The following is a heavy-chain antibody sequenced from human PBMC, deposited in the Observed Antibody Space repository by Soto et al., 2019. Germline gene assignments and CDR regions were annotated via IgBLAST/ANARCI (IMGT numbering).Heavy chain of an antibody. CDR2: VFYTGFT. CDR3: ATSQKGYNWNYFDP. CDR1: DGSIIGSYYY. D-gene: IGHD1-20*01. J-gene: IGHJ4*02. V-gene: IGHV4-39*01. Sequence: SVTMCLTWAVADGSIIGSYYYWGWLRQSPGKGPEWIGSVFYTGFTSYNPSLESRVSVSVDTSKNQFSLKVSGVSAADTAVYYCATSQKGYNWNYFDPWGQGVLVTVSS.